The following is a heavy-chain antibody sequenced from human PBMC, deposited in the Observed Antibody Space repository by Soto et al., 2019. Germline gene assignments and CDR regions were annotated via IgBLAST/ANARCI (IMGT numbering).Heavy chain of an antibody. CDR3: ARRVNVPSWYFDL. J-gene: IGHJ2*01. CDR2: INYSGTT. CDR1: GASISRSSSY. Sequence: QVQLQESGPGLVKPSETLSLTCNVSGASISRSSSYWGWIRQPPGKGLEWIASINYSGTTYYNPSLKSRVTLSVDLPRNQFSLRLASVTAADTAIYFCARRVNVPSWYFDLWGSEKPVTVSS. D-gene: IGHD3-10*02. V-gene: IGHV4-39*01.